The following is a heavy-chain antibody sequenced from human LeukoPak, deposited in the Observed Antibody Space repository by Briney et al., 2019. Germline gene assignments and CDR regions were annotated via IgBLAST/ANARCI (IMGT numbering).Heavy chain of an antibody. Sequence: SETLSLTGTVSGGSISSGSYYWSWIRQPAGKGLEWIGRIYTSGSTNYNPSLKSRVTMSVDTSRNQFSLKLSSVTAADTAVYYCARVDYDDSSGYYYSGAFDIWGQGTMVTVSS. CDR1: GGSISSGSYY. V-gene: IGHV4-61*02. CDR2: IYTSGST. D-gene: IGHD3-22*01. J-gene: IGHJ3*02. CDR3: ARVDYDDSSGYYYSGAFDI.